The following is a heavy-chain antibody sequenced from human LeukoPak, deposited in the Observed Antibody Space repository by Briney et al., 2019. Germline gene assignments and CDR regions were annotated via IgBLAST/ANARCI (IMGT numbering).Heavy chain of an antibody. D-gene: IGHD4-23*01. CDR3: AKRSDYGDDSNYFDY. Sequence: PGGSLRLSCAASGFTFDDYAMHWVRQAPGKGLEWVSLISGDGSRTYYADSVKGRFTISRDNSKNTLYLRMNTLRAEDTAVYYCAKRSDYGDDSNYFDYWGQGTLVTVSS. J-gene: IGHJ4*02. V-gene: IGHV3-43*02. CDR1: GFTFDDYA. CDR2: ISGDGSRT.